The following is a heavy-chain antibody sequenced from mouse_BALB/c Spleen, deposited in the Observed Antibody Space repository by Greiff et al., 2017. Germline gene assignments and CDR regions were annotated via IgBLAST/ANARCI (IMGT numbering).Heavy chain of an antibody. D-gene: IGHD2-1*01. CDR3: ATYGNYMYYFDY. Sequence: VKLMESGPGLVAPSQSLSITCTVSGFSLTSYGVHWVRQPPGKGLEWLGVIWAGGSTNYNSALMSRLSISKDNSKSQVFLKMNSLQTDDTAMYYCATYGNYMYYFDYWGQGTTLTVSS. CDR2: IWAGGST. CDR1: GFSLTSYG. J-gene: IGHJ2*01. V-gene: IGHV2-9*02.